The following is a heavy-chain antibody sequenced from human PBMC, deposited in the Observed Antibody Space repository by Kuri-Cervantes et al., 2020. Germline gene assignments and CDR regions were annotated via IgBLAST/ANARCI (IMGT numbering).Heavy chain of an antibody. CDR2: ISRSSSYI. D-gene: IGHD6-13*01. CDR3: ARNSRYIGASYYYYYMDV. CDR1: GFTFSIYS. J-gene: IGHJ6*03. V-gene: IGHV3-21*01. Sequence: GSLRLSCAASGFTFSIYSMNWVRQAPGKGLEWVSSISRSSSYIYYADSVKGRFTISRDNAKNSLYLQMNSLRAEDTAVYYCARNSRYIGASYYYYYMDVWGKGTTVTVSS.